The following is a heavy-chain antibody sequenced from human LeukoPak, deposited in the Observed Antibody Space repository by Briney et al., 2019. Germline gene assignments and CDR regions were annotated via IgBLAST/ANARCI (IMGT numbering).Heavy chain of an antibody. CDR2: INHGGST. V-gene: IGHV4-34*01. CDR1: SGSFSGYY. J-gene: IGHJ4*02. CDR3: ARGAPGY. Sequence: PSETLSLTCAVYSGSFSGYYWSWIRQPPGKGLEWIGEINHGGSTNYNPSLKSRATISIDTSKNQFSLKLTAVSAADTAVYYCARGAPGYWGQGTLVTVSS.